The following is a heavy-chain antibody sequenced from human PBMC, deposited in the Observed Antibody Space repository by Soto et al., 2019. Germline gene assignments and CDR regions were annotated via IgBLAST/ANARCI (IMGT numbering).Heavy chain of an antibody. CDR1: GGSISSGGYY. D-gene: IGHD2-2*01. CDR3: ARVECISTSCFGGYNWFDP. CDR2: IYYSGST. V-gene: IGHV4-31*03. Sequence: QAQLQESGPGLVKPSQTLSLTCTVSGGSISSGGYYWSWIRQHPGKGLEWIGYIYYSGSTYYNPSLKSRVTISVDTSKNQFSLKLSSVTAADTAVYYCARVECISTSCFGGYNWFDPWGQGTLVTVSS. J-gene: IGHJ5*02.